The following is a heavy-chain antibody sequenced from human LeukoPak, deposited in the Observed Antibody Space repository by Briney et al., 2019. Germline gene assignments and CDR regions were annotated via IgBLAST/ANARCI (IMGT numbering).Heavy chain of an antibody. CDR2: ISSSSAKI. CDR1: EFTFVRYA. J-gene: IGHJ6*03. Sequence: GGSLRLSCVASEFTFVRYAMNWVRQAPGKGLEWVSYISSSSAKIDYAESVKGRFTISRDNSKNSLYLQMDSLRAEDTAVYYCARDPSYASSWYHYMDVWGKGTTVTVSS. CDR3: ARDPSYASSWYHYMDV. V-gene: IGHV3-48*04. D-gene: IGHD6-13*01.